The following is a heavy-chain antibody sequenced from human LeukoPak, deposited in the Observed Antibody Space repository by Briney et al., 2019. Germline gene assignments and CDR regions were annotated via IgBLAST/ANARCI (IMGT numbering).Heavy chain of an antibody. CDR2: IYTSGST. D-gene: IGHD1-14*01. CDR3: ARESVSYGTHNWFDP. J-gene: IGHJ5*02. V-gene: IGHV4-4*08. Sequence: SETLSLTCTVSGGSISSYYWSWIRQPPGKGLEWIGRIYTSGSTNYNPSLKSRVTISVDTSKNQFSLKLSSVTAADTAVYYCARESVSYGTHNWFDPWGQGTLVTVSS. CDR1: GGSISSYY.